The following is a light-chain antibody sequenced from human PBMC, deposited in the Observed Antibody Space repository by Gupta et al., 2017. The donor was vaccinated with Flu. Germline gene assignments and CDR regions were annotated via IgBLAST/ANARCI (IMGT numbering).Light chain of an antibody. Sequence: QPVLPQPPSVSAAPGPKVTISCSGSSSNIGNNYVSWYQQLPGTTPKLLIYDNNKRPSGIPDRFSGSKSGTSATLGITGLQTGDEADYYCGTWDSRLSAAVFGGGTQLTVL. CDR3: GTWDSRLSAAV. CDR1: SSNIGNNY. J-gene: IGLJ7*01. V-gene: IGLV1-51*01. CDR2: DNN.